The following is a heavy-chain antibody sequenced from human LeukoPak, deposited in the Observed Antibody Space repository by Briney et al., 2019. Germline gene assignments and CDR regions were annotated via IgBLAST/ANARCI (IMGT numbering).Heavy chain of an antibody. V-gene: IGHV1-24*01. CDR2: FDPEDGET. CDR3: ATVYSAVRGVIPYYYYGMDV. Sequence: ASVKVSCKVSGYTLTELSMHWVRQASGKGLEWMGGFDPEDGETIYAQKFQGRVTMTEDTSTDTAYMELSSLRSEDTAVYYCATVYSAVRGVIPYYYYGMDVWGQGTTVTVSS. D-gene: IGHD3-10*01. CDR1: GYTLTELS. J-gene: IGHJ6*02.